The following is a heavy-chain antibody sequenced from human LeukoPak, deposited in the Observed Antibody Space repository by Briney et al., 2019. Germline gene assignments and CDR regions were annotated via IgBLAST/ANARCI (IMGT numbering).Heavy chain of an antibody. Sequence: GASVKVSCKASGYTFTGYYMHWVRQAPGQGLEWMGWINPNSGGTNYAQKFQGRVTMTRDTSISTAYMELSRLRSDDTAVYYCARDRYCGSTSCYKNWFDPWGQGTLVTVSS. D-gene: IGHD2-2*02. CDR1: GYTFTGYY. CDR2: INPNSGGT. CDR3: ARDRYCGSTSCYKNWFDP. J-gene: IGHJ5*02. V-gene: IGHV1-2*02.